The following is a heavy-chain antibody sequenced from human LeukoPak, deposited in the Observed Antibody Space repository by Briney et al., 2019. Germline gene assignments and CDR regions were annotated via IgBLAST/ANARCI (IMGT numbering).Heavy chain of an antibody. CDR2: INPSVGST. V-gene: IGHV1-46*01. J-gene: IGHJ3*02. D-gene: IGHD2/OR15-2a*01. Sequence: ASVKVSCEASGYTFTSYYLHWVRQAPGQGLEWMGIINPSVGSTTYAQKFQGRVTMTRDTSTSTVYMELSSLRSEDTAVYCCAREIIERGAFDMRGQGTVVTVSS. CDR3: AREIIERGAFDM. CDR1: GYTFTSYY.